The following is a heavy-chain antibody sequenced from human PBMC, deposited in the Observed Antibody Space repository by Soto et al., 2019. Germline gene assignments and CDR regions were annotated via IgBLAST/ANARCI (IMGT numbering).Heavy chain of an antibody. CDR3: ARASNGWYYDY. CDR1: GFTGSSYA. CDR2: ISYDGSNK. D-gene: IGHD6-19*01. J-gene: IGHJ4*02. Sequence: QVQLVESGGGVVQPGRSLRLSCAASGFTGSSYAMHWVRQAPGKGLEWVAVISYDGSNKYYADSVKGRFTISRDNSKNTLYLQMNSLRAEDTAVHYCARASNGWYYDYSGQGTLVTVSS. V-gene: IGHV3-30-3*01.